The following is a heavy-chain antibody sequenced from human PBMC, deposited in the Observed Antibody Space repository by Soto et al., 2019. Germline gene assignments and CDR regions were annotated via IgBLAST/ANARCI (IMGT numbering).Heavy chain of an antibody. CDR1: GYTFTGYY. Sequence: ASVKVSCXASGYTFTGYYMHWVRQAPGQGLEWMGWINPNSGGTNYAQKFQGRVTMTRDTSISTAYMELSRLRSDDTAVYYCARGGYSYVPGFYYGMDVWGQGTTVTVSS. CDR3: ARGGYSYVPGFYYGMDV. D-gene: IGHD5-18*01. V-gene: IGHV1-2*02. CDR2: INPNSGGT. J-gene: IGHJ6*02.